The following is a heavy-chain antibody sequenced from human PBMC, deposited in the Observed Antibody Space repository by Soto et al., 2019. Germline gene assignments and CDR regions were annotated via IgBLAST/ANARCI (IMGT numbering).Heavy chain of an antibody. D-gene: IGHD3-10*01. CDR1: GFTVSSNY. Sequence: EVQLVETGGGLIQPGGSLRLSCAASGFTVSSNYMSWVRQAPGKGLEWVSVIYIGGSTYYADSVKGRFTISRANSKNTLYLQMNSLRADDTAVYYCARDRGVSPPNYYYYGMDVWGQGTTVTVSS. V-gene: IGHV3-53*02. J-gene: IGHJ6*02. CDR3: ARDRGVSPPNYYYYGMDV. CDR2: IYIGGST.